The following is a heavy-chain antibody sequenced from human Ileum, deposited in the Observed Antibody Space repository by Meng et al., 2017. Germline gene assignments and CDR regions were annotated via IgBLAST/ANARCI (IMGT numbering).Heavy chain of an antibody. CDR1: GDSVSSSSYF. V-gene: IGHV4-39*01. CDR2: ITYTGNS. J-gene: IGHJ5*02. Sequence: QVQLQESGPGLVKPSETLSLTCIVSGDSVSSSSYFWVWMRQPPGKGLEYIGGITYTGNSFFNPSLNPSLKTRLSTSFDTSKNQFSLKVNAVIAADTAVYYCAAQHTSSGGGYGWFDPWGQGILVTVSS. D-gene: IGHD6-13*01. CDR3: AAQHTSSGGGYGWFDP.